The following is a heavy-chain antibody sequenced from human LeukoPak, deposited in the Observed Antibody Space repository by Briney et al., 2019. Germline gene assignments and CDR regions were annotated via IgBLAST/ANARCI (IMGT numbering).Heavy chain of an antibody. CDR3: ARVTGLRYFEN. CDR2: IYSGGST. Sequence: GGSLRLSCAASGFTVSSNSMSWVRQAPGKGLEWVSVIYSGGSTYYADSVKGRFTISRDNSRNTLYLQMNSLRAEDTAVYYCARVTGLRYFENWGQGTLVTVSS. CDR1: GFTVSSNS. J-gene: IGHJ4*02. D-gene: IGHD3-9*01. V-gene: IGHV3-53*01.